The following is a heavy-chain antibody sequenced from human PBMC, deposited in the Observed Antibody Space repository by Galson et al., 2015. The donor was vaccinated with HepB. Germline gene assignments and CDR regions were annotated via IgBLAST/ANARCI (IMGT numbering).Heavy chain of an antibody. V-gene: IGHV3-11*04. CDR2: ISSSGSTM. CDR1: GFNFNEDN. Sequence: SLRLSCAASGFNFNEDNMNWVRQAPGKGLEWVSYISSSGSTMFYSDSVKGLFTISRDNAKKSLFLQVNSLRAEDTAVYYCARDARRGGDRYDSSGFFVYYFDLWGQGTVVTVSS. D-gene: IGHD3-22*01. J-gene: IGHJ4*02. CDR3: ARDARRGGDRYDSSGFFVYYFDL.